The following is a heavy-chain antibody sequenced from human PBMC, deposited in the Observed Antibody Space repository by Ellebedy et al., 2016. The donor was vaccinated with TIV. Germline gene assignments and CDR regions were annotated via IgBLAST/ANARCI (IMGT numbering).Heavy chain of an antibody. CDR1: GFTFSSYW. Sequence: PGGSLRLSCAASGFTFSSYWMSWVRQAPGKGLEWVANIKQDGSEKYYVDSVKGRFTISRDNAKNSLYLQMNSLRAEDTAVYYCASADIVVVAATHVDYGMDVWGQGTTVTVSS. CDR3: ASADIVVVAATHVDYGMDV. V-gene: IGHV3-7*02. D-gene: IGHD2-15*01. J-gene: IGHJ6*02. CDR2: IKQDGSEK.